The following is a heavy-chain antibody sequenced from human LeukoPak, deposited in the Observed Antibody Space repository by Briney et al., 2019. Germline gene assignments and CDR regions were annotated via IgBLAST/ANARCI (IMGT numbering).Heavy chain of an antibody. V-gene: IGHV3-23*01. CDR1: GFTFSSYA. Sequence: GGSLRLSCAASGFTFSSYAMSWVRQAPGKGLEWVSGLSDSGFSTYYADSVKGRFTISRDNSKNTLYLQMNSLRAEDTAVFYCAKVWSRQLRLYFDYWGQGTLVTVSS. J-gene: IGHJ4*02. D-gene: IGHD2-2*01. CDR2: LSDSGFST. CDR3: AKVWSRQLRLYFDY.